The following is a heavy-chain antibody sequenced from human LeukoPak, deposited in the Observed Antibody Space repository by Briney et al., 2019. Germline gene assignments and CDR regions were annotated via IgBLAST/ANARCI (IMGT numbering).Heavy chain of an antibody. V-gene: IGHV3-30*03. CDR3: VLAYCGGDCYSPGDY. Sequence: GGSLRLSCAASGFTFSSYGMHWVRQAPGKGLEWVAVMSYDGSNKYYADSVKGRFTISRDNSKNTLYLQMNSLRAEDTAVYYCVLAYCGGDCYSPGDYWGQGTLVTVSS. CDR2: MSYDGSNK. D-gene: IGHD2-21*02. J-gene: IGHJ4*02. CDR1: GFTFSSYG.